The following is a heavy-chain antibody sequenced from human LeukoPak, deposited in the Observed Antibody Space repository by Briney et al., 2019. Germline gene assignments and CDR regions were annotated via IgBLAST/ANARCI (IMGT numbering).Heavy chain of an antibody. Sequence: GGSLRLSCAASVFTVSGSYMSWVRQTPGKGLEGVSVIYPGGSPYYADSMKGRFTLSRDNSKNTVSLQMNSLRAEDTAVYYCASESGTTNGGLDYWGQGTLVTVSS. CDR3: ASESGTTNGGLDY. D-gene: IGHD1-7*01. CDR1: VFTVSGSY. J-gene: IGHJ4*02. V-gene: IGHV3-53*01. CDR2: IYPGGSP.